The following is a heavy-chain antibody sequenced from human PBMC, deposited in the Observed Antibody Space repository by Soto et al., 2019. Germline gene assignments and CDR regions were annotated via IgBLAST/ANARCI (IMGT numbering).Heavy chain of an antibody. D-gene: IGHD6-13*01. V-gene: IGHV4-39*01. CDR3: RRSSRYSTDV. Sequence: PSETLSLTCSVSGGSISISISYWGWIRQPPGKGLEWIGSIYSTGNTYYNPSLNSQVTISVDTSKNQFSLNVISVTAADTAVYYCRRSSRYSTDVWGQGTTVT. CDR1: GGSISISISY. J-gene: IGHJ6*02. CDR2: IYSTGNT.